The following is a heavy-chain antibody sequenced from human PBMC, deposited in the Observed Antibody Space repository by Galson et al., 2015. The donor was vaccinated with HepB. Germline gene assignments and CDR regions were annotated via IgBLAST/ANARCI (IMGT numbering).Heavy chain of an antibody. CDR1: GFRFSDDA. CDR2: IWADGTNK. V-gene: IGHV3-33*01. D-gene: IGHD3-3*01. J-gene: IGHJ4*02. Sequence: SLRLSCAASGFRFSDDAMHWVRQTPGKGLEWVAVIWADGTNKYYAGSVKGRFIISRDNSRKTLYLEINSLRAEDAAVYYCARGGALARWLPSYYFECWCQVTLLTVSS. CDR3: ARGGALARWLPSYYFEC.